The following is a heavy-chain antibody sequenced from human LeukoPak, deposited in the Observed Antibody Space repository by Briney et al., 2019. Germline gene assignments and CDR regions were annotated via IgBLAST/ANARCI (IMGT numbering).Heavy chain of an antibody. D-gene: IGHD3-10*01. Sequence: PGGSLRLSWSAAGFTFGSHCTHCVRQAPGEGLWWVSAISGSGGSTYYADSVKGRFTISRDNSKTTLYLQMNSLRAEDTAVYYCAKDRYYGSGSYYAYYYYGMDVWGQGTTVTVSS. V-gene: IGHV3-23*01. CDR1: GFTFGSHC. CDR3: AKDRYYGSGSYYAYYYYGMDV. J-gene: IGHJ6*02. CDR2: ISGSGGST.